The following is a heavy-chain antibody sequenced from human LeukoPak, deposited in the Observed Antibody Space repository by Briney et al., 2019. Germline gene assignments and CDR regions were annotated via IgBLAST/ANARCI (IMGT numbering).Heavy chain of an antibody. J-gene: IGHJ5*02. D-gene: IGHD4-17*01. CDR1: GSTFTSYW. V-gene: IGHV5-51*01. CDR3: LIAFSFDDGEP. Sequence: GESLQISCEGSGSTFTSYWIGWVRQMPGKGLEWMGFIFPGDSDTRYFPSFQGQITMSADKSINTAYLHWNSLKASDTAIYYCLIAFSFDDGEPWGQGTQVSVS. CDR2: IFPGDSDT.